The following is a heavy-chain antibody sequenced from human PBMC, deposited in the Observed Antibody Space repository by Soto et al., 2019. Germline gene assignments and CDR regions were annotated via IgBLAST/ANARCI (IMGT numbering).Heavy chain of an antibody. D-gene: IGHD2-2*01. J-gene: IGHJ6*02. CDR2: IWYDGSNK. CDR3: ASQLGDVLVPAARSYYYYGMDV. V-gene: IGHV3-33*01. Sequence: GGSLRLSCAASGFTFSSYGMHWVRQAPGKGLEWVAVIWYDGSNKYYADSVKGRFTISRDNSKNTLYLQMNSLRAEDTAVYYCASQLGDVLVPAARSYYYYGMDVWGQGTTVTVSS. CDR1: GFTFSSYG.